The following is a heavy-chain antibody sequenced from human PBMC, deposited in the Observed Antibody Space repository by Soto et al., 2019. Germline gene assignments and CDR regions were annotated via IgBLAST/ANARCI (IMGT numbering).Heavy chain of an antibody. CDR3: AKDIPPSRYSSSSYCFDY. V-gene: IGHV3-9*01. Sequence: EVQLVESGGGLVQPGRSLRLSCAASGFTFDDYAMHWVRQAPGKGLEWVSGISWNSGSIGYADSVKGRFTIYRDNAKNSLYLQMNSLRAEDTALYYCAKDIPPSRYSSSSYCFDYWGQGTLVTVSS. CDR1: GFTFDDYA. CDR2: ISWNSGSI. J-gene: IGHJ4*02. D-gene: IGHD6-13*01.